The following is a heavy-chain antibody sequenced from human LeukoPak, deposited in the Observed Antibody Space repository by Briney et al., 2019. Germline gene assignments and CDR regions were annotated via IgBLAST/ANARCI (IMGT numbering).Heavy chain of an antibody. CDR2: INPNSGGT. CDR3: TRTLPYYYGSGSYSFFDY. D-gene: IGHD3-10*01. CDR1: GYTFTGYY. J-gene: IGHJ4*02. Sequence: GASVRVSCKASGYTFTGYYMHWVRQAPGQGLEWMGWINPNSGGTNYAQKFQGRVTMTRDTSISTAYMELSRLRSDDTAVYYCTRTLPYYYGSGSYSFFDYWGQGTLVTVSS. V-gene: IGHV1-2*02.